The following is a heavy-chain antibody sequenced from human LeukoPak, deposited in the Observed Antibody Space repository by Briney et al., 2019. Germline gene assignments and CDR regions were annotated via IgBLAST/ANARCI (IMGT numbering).Heavy chain of an antibody. CDR1: GGSVSSYY. Sequence: KPSETLSLTCTVPGGSVSSYYWSWIRQPPGKGLEWIGYIYYSGSTNYNPSLKSRVTISVDTSKNQFSLKLSSVSAADTAVYYCARGDTAMVRWGQGTLVTVSS. J-gene: IGHJ4*02. V-gene: IGHV4-59*02. CDR3: ARGDTAMVR. D-gene: IGHD5-18*01. CDR2: IYYSGST.